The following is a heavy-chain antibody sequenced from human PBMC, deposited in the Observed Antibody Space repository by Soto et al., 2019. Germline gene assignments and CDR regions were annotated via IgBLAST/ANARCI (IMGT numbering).Heavy chain of an antibody. CDR3: SNRLSVSYGPLFDQ. J-gene: IGHJ4*02. Sequence: EVQLVESGGGLVQPGGSLTLACAGSGFKFSSYEMNWVRQAPGKGLEWLSFILHSGDIIYYADSMKCRFIISRDNAKTLLYLHMNSLSVADTPIYHSSNRLSVSYGPLFDQWGQGTLVTVSS. V-gene: IGHV3-48*03. CDR1: GFKFSSYE. CDR2: ILHSGDII. D-gene: IGHD3-16*01.